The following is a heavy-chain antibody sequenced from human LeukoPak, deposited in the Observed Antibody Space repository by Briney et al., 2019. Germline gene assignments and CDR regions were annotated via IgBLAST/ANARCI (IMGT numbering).Heavy chain of an antibody. J-gene: IGHJ4*02. Sequence: SETLSLTCAVYGGFFSDYYWTWIRQPPGKGLEWIGEINHSGSTNYNPSLKSRVSISVETSKNQFSLNLDSVTAADTAVYYCARSPSIRYYDGSGYYYFDYWGQGTLVTAST. D-gene: IGHD3-22*01. CDR1: GGFFSDYY. CDR3: ARSPSIRYYDGSGYYYFDY. V-gene: IGHV4-34*01. CDR2: INHSGST.